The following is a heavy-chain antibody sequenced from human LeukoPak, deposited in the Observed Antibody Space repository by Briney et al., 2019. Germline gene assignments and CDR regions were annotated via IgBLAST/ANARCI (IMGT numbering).Heavy chain of an antibody. D-gene: IGHD6-19*01. CDR1: GGTFSSYA. CDR2: IIPIFGTA. CDR3: ARDRGSSGWYWGLLDY. J-gene: IGHJ4*02. V-gene: IGHV1-69*13. Sequence: SVKVSCKASGGTFSSYAISWVRQAPGQGLEWMGGIIPIFGTANYAQKFQGRVTITADESTSTAYMELSSLRSEDTAVYYRARDRGSSGWYWGLLDYWGQGTLVTVSS.